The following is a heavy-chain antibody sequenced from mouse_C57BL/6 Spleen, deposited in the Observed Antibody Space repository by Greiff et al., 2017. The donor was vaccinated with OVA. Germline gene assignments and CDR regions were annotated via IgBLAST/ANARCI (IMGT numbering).Heavy chain of an antibody. CDR2: INYDGSST. CDR3: ARDRTTAGGYYFDY. CDR1: GFTFSDYY. V-gene: IGHV5-16*01. J-gene: IGHJ2*01. D-gene: IGHD1-2*01. Sequence: EVQLVESEGGLVQPGSSMKLSCTASGFTFSDYYMAWVRQVPEKGLEWVANINYDGSSTYYLDSLKSRFIISRDNAKNILYLQMSSLKSEDTATYYCARDRTTAGGYYFDYWGQGTTLTVSS.